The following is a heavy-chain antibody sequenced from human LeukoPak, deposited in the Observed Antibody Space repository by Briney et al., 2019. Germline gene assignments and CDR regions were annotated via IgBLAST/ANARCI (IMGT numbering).Heavy chain of an antibody. J-gene: IGHJ5*02. CDR1: GFTFSDYY. V-gene: IGHV3-11*04. Sequence: PGGSLRLSCAASGFTFSDYYMSWIRQAPGKRLEWVSYISSSGSTIYYADSVKRRFTISRDNAKNSLYLQLNSLRAEDTAVYSCARDLGVPAAIRGGGWFDPWGQGTLVTVSS. CDR3: ARDLGVPAAIRGGGWFDP. CDR2: ISSSGSTI. D-gene: IGHD2-2*01.